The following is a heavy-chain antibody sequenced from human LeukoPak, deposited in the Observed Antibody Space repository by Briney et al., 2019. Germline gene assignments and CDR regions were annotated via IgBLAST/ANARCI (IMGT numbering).Heavy chain of an antibody. J-gene: IGHJ4*02. CDR2: ISGSGGST. CDR3: AKDIGYSYGQRRDYFDY. Sequence: GGSLRLSCAASGFTFSSYAMSWVRQAPGKGLEWVSAISGSGGSTYYADSVKGRFTISRDNSKNTLYLQMNSLRAEDTAVYYCAKDIGYSYGQRRDYFDYWGQGTLVTVSS. CDR1: GFTFSSYA. V-gene: IGHV3-23*01. D-gene: IGHD5-18*01.